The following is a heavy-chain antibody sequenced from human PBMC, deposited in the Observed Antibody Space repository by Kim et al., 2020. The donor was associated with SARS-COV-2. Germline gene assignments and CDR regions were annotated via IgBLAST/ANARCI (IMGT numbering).Heavy chain of an antibody. D-gene: IGHD3-10*01. CDR3: ARAPGSKTDYFDY. V-gene: IGHV4-4*02. Sequence: YTPSLKSRVTISVDKSKNQFSLKLSSVTAADTAVYYCARAPGSKTDYFDYWGQGTLVTVSS. J-gene: IGHJ4*02.